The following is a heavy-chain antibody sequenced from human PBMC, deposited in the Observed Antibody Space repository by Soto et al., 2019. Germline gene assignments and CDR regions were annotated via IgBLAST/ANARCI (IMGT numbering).Heavy chain of an antibody. CDR3: ARQEYCSSTSCYKVDS. CDR2: IYLGDSNT. Sequence: GESVNISGAVSGSRVTSYFIGWVRQMTGKGLEWMGIIYLGDSNTRYSPTFQGQVTISADRSISTAYLQWSSLKASDTAMYYCARQEYCSSTSCYKVDSWGQGTLVQRLL. J-gene: IGHJ4*02. V-gene: IGHV5-51*01. CDR1: GSRVTSYF. D-gene: IGHD2-2*02.